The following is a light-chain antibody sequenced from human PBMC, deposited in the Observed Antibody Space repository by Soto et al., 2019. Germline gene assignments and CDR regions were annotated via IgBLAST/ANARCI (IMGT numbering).Light chain of an antibody. CDR1: QSVLYSSNNKNY. V-gene: IGKV4-1*01. J-gene: IGKJ5*01. Sequence: DIVMTQSPDSLAVSLGERATINCKSSQSVLYSSNNKNYLAWYQQKPGQPPKLLIYWASIRESGVPDRFSGSGSGTDFTLTITSLQAEDVAVYYCQQYYSTPPAFGQGTRLKIK. CDR3: QQYYSTPPA. CDR2: WAS.